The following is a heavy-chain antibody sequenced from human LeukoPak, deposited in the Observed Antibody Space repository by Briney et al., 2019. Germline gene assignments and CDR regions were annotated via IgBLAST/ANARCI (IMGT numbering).Heavy chain of an antibody. CDR2: IKQDGSEK. CDR1: GFTVSSNY. D-gene: IGHD1-7*01. J-gene: IGHJ6*02. CDR3: ARTTPYYYGMDV. V-gene: IGHV3-7*01. Sequence: GGSLRLSCAASGFTVSSNYMSWVRQAPGKGLEWVANIKQDGSEKYYVDSVKGRFTISRDNAKNSLDLQMNGLRAEDTAVYYCARTTPYYYGMDVWGQGTTVTVSS.